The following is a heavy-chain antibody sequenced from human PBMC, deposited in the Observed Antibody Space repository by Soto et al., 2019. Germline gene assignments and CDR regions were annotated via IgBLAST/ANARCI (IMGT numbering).Heavy chain of an antibody. CDR1: GGSFSGYY. CDR3: ARGLRGAARDAFDI. V-gene: IGHV4-34*01. Sequence: SETLSLTCAVYGGSFSGYYWSWIRQPPGKGLEWIGEINHSGSTNYNPSLKSRVTISVDTSKHQFSLKLSSVTAADTAVYYCARGLRGAARDAFDIWGQGTMVTVSS. CDR2: INHSGST. J-gene: IGHJ3*02. D-gene: IGHD6-6*01.